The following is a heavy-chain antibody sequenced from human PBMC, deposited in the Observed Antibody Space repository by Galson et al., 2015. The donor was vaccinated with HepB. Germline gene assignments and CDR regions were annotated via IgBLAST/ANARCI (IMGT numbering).Heavy chain of an antibody. J-gene: IGHJ5*02. Sequence: SLRLSCAASGFTFSSYAMSWVRQAPGKGLEWVSAISGSGGSTYYADSVKGRFTISRDNSKDTLYLQMNSLRAEDTAVYYCAKGSGYYPNWFDPWGQGTLVTVSS. D-gene: IGHD3-3*01. V-gene: IGHV3-23*01. CDR2: ISGSGGST. CDR1: GFTFSSYA. CDR3: AKGSGYYPNWFDP.